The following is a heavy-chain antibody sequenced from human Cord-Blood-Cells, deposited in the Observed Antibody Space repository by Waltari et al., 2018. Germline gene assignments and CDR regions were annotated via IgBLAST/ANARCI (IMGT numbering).Heavy chain of an antibody. V-gene: IGHV6-1*01. Sequence: QVQLQQSGPGLVKPSQTLSLTCAISGDSVSSNSAAWNWIRQSPSRGLEWLGMTYYRSKWYNDYAVSVKSRITIHPDTSKNQFSLQLNSVTPEDTAVYYCAREDPRGYSYGWSNWFDPWGQGTLVTVSS. CDR1: GDSVSSNSAA. J-gene: IGHJ5*02. CDR2: TYYRSKWYN. D-gene: IGHD5-18*01. CDR3: AREDPRGYSYGWSNWFDP.